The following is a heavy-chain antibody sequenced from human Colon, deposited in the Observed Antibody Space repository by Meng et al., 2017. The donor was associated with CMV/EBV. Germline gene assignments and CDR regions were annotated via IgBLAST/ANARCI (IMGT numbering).Heavy chain of an antibody. D-gene: IGHD1-26*01. CDR2: IRHSGST. V-gene: IGHV4-34*01. CDR1: GGPFHGIF. CDR3: AGGSYQAWELLHY. J-gene: IGHJ4*02. Sequence: QGPLPQVGGTLVKPSGAPAPHRRGLGGPFHGIFWGWDRPPPGRGLEWIGEIRHSGSTSYSYNSSLKSRVTISIDTSKNQFSLELTSVTAADTAVYYCAGGSYQAWELLHYWGQGTLVTVSS.